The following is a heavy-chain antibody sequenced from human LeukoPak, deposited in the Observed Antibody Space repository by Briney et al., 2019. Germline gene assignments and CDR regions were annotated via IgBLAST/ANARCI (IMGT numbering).Heavy chain of an antibody. Sequence: GGSLRLSCAASGFTFSNYGMNWVRQAPGKGLEWVSGISGSGGTTYYADSVKGRFTISRDNSKNSLSLQVSSLRAEDTAVYYCAKDPLSNYVPFSWFDPWGQGTLVTVSS. CDR3: AKDPLSNYVPFSWFDP. J-gene: IGHJ5*02. CDR2: ISGSGGTT. CDR1: GFTFSNYG. D-gene: IGHD4-11*01. V-gene: IGHV3-23*01.